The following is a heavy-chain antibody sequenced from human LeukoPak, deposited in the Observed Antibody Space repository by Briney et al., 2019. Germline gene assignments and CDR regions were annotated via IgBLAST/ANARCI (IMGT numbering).Heavy chain of an antibody. D-gene: IGHD3-3*01. V-gene: IGHV3-30*02. CDR1: GFTFSSYG. Sequence: PGGSLRLSCAASGFTFSSYGMHWVRQAPGKGLEWVAFIRYDGSNKYYADSVKGRFTISRDNSKNTLYLQMNSLRAEDTAVYYCAKDRVYDFWSGLSPDYWGQGTLVTVSS. CDR2: IRYDGSNK. CDR3: AKDRVYDFWSGLSPDY. J-gene: IGHJ4*02.